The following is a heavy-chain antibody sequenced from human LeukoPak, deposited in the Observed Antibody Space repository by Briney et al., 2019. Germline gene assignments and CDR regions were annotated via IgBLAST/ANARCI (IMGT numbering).Heavy chain of an antibody. CDR3: ARIDSGWFGVSF. Sequence: ASVKVSCKASRYTFTGHFIHWVRQAPGQGLEWMGRINPNSGATNATQKFQDRVNMTRDRSISTAFMELSGLRSDDTAIYYCARIDSGWFGVSFWGQGTLVTVSS. D-gene: IGHD6-19*01. J-gene: IGHJ4*02. CDR1: RYTFTGHF. CDR2: INPNSGAT. V-gene: IGHV1-2*06.